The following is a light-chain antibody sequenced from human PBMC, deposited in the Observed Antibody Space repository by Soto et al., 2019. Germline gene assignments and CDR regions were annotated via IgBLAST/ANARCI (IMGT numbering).Light chain of an antibody. Sequence: DIVVTQTPLSSPVALGQAASISCRSSQSLVHKDGNTYLSWFHQRPGQPPRLLIYKVSVRFSGVPDRFSGSGAGTDFTLTISRVETEDVGVYYCMQSTQSPWTCGQGTKAEIK. V-gene: IGKV2-24*01. J-gene: IGKJ1*01. CDR3: MQSTQSPWT. CDR1: QSLVHKDGNTY. CDR2: KVS.